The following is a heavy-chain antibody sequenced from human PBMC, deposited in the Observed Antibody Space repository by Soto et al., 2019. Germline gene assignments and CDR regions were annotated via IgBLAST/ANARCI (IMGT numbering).Heavy chain of an antibody. D-gene: IGHD3-22*01. CDR3: ARDRFTMIVVGLDAFDI. J-gene: IGHJ3*02. CDR1: GFTFSSYG. CDR2: IWYDGSNK. V-gene: IGHV3-33*01. Sequence: GGSLRLSCAASGFTFSSYGMHWVRQAPGKGLEWVAVIWYDGSNKYYADSVKGRFTISRDNSKNTLYLQMTSLRAEDTAVYYCARDRFTMIVVGLDAFDIWGQGTMVTVSS.